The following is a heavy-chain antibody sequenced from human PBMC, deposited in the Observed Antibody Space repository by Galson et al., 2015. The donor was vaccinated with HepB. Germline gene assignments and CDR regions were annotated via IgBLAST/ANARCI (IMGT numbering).Heavy chain of an antibody. CDR3: ARSPGIAVAGTYYYGMDV. CDR1: GYTFTGYY. CDR2: INPNSGGT. Sequence: SVKVSCKASGYTFTGYYTHWVRQAPGQGLEWMGWINPNSGGTNYAQKFQGWVTMTRDKSISTAYMELSRLRSDDTAVYYCARSPGIAVAGTYYYGMDVWGQGTTVTVSS. D-gene: IGHD6-19*01. V-gene: IGHV1-2*04. J-gene: IGHJ6*02.